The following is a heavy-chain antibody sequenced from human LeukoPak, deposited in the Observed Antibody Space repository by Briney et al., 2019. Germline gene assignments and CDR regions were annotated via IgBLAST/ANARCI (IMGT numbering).Heavy chain of an antibody. CDR3: ARDLSGYCTSGTCYAFDI. CDR2: IYTDRDT. CDR1: EFSVSSNY. Sequence: GGSLRLSCAASEFSVSSNYMNWVRQAPGKGLEWASVIYTDRDTYYADSVKGRFTISRDKSKNTMYLQMNSLRAEDTALYYCARDLSGYCTSGTCYAFDIWGQGTMVTVSS. V-gene: IGHV3-53*01. D-gene: IGHD2-15*01. J-gene: IGHJ3*02.